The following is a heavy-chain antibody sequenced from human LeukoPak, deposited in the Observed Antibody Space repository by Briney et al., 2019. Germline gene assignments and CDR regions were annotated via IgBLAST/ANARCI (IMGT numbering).Heavy chain of an antibody. CDR3: ARDLVTMVRGVIIHWFDP. D-gene: IGHD3-10*01. CDR1: GYTFTSYG. Sequence: GASVKVSCKASGYTFTSYGISWGRQAPGQGLEWMGWISAYNGNTNYAQKLQGRVTMTTDTSTSTAYMELRSLRSDDTAVYYCARDLVTMVRGVIIHWFDPWGQGTLVTVPS. V-gene: IGHV1-18*04. CDR2: ISAYNGNT. J-gene: IGHJ5*02.